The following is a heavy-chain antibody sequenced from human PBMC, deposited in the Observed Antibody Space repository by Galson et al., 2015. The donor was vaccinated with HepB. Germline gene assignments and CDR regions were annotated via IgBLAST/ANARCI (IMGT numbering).Heavy chain of an antibody. CDR1: GGTFSSDA. CDR3: AREEGLVDY. D-gene: IGHD5-12*01. J-gene: IGHJ4*02. Sequence: SVRVSCKASGGTFSSDAMSWVRQAPGQGLEWMGGIIPIFGTANYAQTFQGRVTITADESTSTAYMELSSLRSEDTAVYYCAREEGLVDYWGQGTLVTVSS. V-gene: IGHV1-69*13. CDR2: IIPIFGTA.